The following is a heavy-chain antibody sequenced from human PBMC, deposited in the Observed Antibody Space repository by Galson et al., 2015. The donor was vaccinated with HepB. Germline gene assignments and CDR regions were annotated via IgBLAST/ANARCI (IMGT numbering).Heavy chain of an antibody. CDR3: TTEGFSSIPTGYVPGLMDV. CDR2: IKSKTDGGTT. V-gene: IGHV3-15*01. J-gene: IGHJ6*02. CDR1: GFTFSNAW. D-gene: IGHD2-2*01. Sequence: SLRLSCAASGFTFSNAWMSWVRQAPGKGLEWVGRIKSKTDGGTTDYAAPVKGRFTISRNDSKTTLNLQMNSLKTEDTGVYYCTTEGFSSIPTGYVPGLMDVWGQGTPVTVSS.